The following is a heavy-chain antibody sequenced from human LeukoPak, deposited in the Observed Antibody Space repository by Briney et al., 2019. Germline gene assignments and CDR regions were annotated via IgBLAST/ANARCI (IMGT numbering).Heavy chain of an antibody. CDR2: VYYSGST. V-gene: IGHV4-39*01. J-gene: IGHJ4*02. CDR1: GVSIRSSTYY. D-gene: IGHD5-12*01. Sequence: PSETLSLTCTVSGVSIRSSTYYLGWIRQPPGKGLDWIGNVYYSGSTYYNPSLKSRVTISVDTSKNQISLKLNSVTAADTAVYYCARQAISGYDPPPFDSWGQGTLVTVSS. CDR3: ARQAISGYDPPPFDS.